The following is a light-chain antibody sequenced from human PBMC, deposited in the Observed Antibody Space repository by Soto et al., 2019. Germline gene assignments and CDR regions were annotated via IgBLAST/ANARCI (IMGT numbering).Light chain of an antibody. Sequence: DIQMTQSPSTLSGSVGDRVTITCRASQTISSWLAWYQQKPGKAPKLLIYDASSLQSGVPSRFSGSGSGTDFTLTISCLQSEDFATYYCQQYYSYPQWTFGQGTKVDIK. CDR3: QQYYSYPQWT. J-gene: IGKJ1*01. CDR1: QTISSW. V-gene: IGKV1-5*01. CDR2: DAS.